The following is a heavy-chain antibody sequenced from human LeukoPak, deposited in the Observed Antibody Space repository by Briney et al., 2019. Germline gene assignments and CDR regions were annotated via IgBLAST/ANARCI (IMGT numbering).Heavy chain of an antibody. CDR3: ARARRGNYFDTTAWNDYYYYMDV. V-gene: IGHV3-53*01. CDR2: MYSGGSH. D-gene: IGHD3-22*01. Sequence: PGGSLRLSCAASMFTVSSNYMRWVRQAPGKGLECVSHMYSGGSHYDADSVKSRFTIATDNSKNTPYLQINSLRAEETAVNYCARARRGNYFDTTAWNDYYYYMDVGDKGTTVTVS. CDR1: MFTVSSNY. J-gene: IGHJ6*03.